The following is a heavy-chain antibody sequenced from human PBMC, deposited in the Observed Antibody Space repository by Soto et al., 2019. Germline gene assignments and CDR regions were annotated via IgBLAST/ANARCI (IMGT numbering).Heavy chain of an antibody. Sequence: ASVKVSCTASGYTVTSCYMHRVRQAPGQGLEWMGIINPSGGSTSYAQKFQGRVTMTRDTSTSTVYMELSSLRSEDTAVYYCARDRYDSSGYYYYFDYWGQGTLVTVSS. CDR2: INPSGGST. V-gene: IGHV1-46*01. D-gene: IGHD3-22*01. J-gene: IGHJ4*02. CDR3: ARDRYDSSGYYYYFDY. CDR1: GYTVTSCY.